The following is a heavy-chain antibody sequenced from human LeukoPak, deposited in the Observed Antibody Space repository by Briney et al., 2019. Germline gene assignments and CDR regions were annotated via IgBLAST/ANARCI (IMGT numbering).Heavy chain of an antibody. CDR1: GFTFSDSY. V-gene: IGHV3-11*01. Sequence: GGSLRLSCAASGFTFSDSYMSWIRQVPGKGLEWISYISSSGGTIYYADSVKGRFTISRDNAKNSLYLKMNSLRAEDTAVYYCAKEGGDWGEGYFDYWGQGTLVTVSS. CDR2: ISSSGGTI. D-gene: IGHD7-27*01. J-gene: IGHJ4*02. CDR3: AKEGGDWGEGYFDY.